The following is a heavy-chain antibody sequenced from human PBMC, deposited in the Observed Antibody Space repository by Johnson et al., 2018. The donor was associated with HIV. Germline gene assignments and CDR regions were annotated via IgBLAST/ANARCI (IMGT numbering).Heavy chain of an antibody. CDR2: ISYDGSNK. CDR1: GFTFSGSA. V-gene: IGHV3-30-3*01. Sequence: QVQVVESGGGVVQPGESLRLSCAASGFTFSGSAMHWVRQAPGKGLEWVAVISYDGSNKYYADSVKGRFTISRDNSKNSLYLQMNSLRAEDTAVYYCARRRGYSYGLTWGGYAFDIWGQGTMVTVSS. D-gene: IGHD5-18*01. CDR3: ARRRGYSYGLTWGGYAFDI. J-gene: IGHJ3*02.